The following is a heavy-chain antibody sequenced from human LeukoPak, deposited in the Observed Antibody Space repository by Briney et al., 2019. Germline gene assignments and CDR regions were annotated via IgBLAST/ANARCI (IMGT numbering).Heavy chain of an antibody. CDR2: IKRDGSEK. J-gene: IGHJ3*02. CDR3: ASLNYYDSSGYNFDAFDI. Sequence: PEGSLRLSCAASGFTFSSYWMTWVRRAPGKVLEWVANIKRDGSEKYYVDSVKGRFTISRDNAKNSLYLQMNSLRAEDTAVYYCASLNYYDSSGYNFDAFDIWGQGTMVTVSS. CDR1: GFTFSSYW. D-gene: IGHD3-22*01. V-gene: IGHV3-7*01.